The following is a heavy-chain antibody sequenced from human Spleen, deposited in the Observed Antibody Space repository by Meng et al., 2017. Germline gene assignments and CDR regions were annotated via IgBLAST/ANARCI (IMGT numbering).Heavy chain of an antibody. V-gene: IGHV1-2*02. J-gene: IGHJ3*02. CDR1: GYTFTGYY. CDR3: ARPLSSCWTTEAFDI. D-gene: IGHD6-19*01. Sequence: ASLKISCNASGYTFTGYYMHCVRQAPGQGLEWIGWINPNSGGTNYAQKFQGRVTMTRDTSISTAYMELSRLRSDDTAVYYCARPLSSCWTTEAFDIWCKGKMVTVSS. CDR2: INPNSGGT.